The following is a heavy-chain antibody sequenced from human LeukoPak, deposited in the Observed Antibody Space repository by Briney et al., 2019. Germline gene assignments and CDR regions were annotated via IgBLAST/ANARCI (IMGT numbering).Heavy chain of an antibody. CDR1: GYTFTSYD. D-gene: IGHD3-16*01. J-gene: IGHJ2*01. V-gene: IGHV1-8*03. Sequence: ASLKVSCKASGYTFTSYDINWVRQATGQGLEWMGWMNPNSGNTGYAQKFQGRVTITRNTSISTAYMELSSLRSEDTAVYYCARGRDWGRYFDLWGRGTLVTVSS. CDR2: MNPNSGNT. CDR3: ARGRDWGRYFDL.